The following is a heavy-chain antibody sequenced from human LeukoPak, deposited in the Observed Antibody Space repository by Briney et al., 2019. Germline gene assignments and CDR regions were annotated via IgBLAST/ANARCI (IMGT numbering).Heavy chain of an antibody. V-gene: IGHV4-59*01. D-gene: IGHD1-26*01. CDR1: GGSISSYY. J-gene: IGHJ3*02. CDR2: IYYSGST. CDR3: ARDKFPLVGATGDDAFDI. Sequence: SETLSLTCTVSGGSISSYYWSWIRQPPGKGLEWIGYIYYSGSTNYNPSLKSRVTISVDTSKNQSSLKLSSVTAADTAVYYCARDKFPLVGATGDDAFDIWGQGTMVTVSS.